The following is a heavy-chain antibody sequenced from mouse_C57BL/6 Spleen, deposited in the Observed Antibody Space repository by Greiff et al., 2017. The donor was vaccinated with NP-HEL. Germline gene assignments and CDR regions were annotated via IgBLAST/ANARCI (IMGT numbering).Heavy chain of an antibody. J-gene: IGHJ1*03. Sequence: EVQLQQSGPELVKPGASVKIPCKASGYTFTDYNMDWVKQSHGKSLEWIGDINPNNGGTIYNQKFKGKATLTVDKSSSTAYMELRSLTSEDTAVYYCARGLIYDGYYNWYFDVWGTGTTVTVSS. CDR2: INPNNGGT. D-gene: IGHD2-3*01. V-gene: IGHV1-18*01. CDR1: GYTFTDYN. CDR3: ARGLIYDGYYNWYFDV.